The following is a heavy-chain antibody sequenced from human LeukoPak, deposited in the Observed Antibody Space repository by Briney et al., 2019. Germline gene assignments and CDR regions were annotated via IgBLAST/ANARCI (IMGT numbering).Heavy chain of an antibody. V-gene: IGHV3-30*18. D-gene: IGHD5-24*01. CDR1: GFTFSSYG. Sequence: SGGSLRLSCAASGFTFSSYGMHWVRQAPGKGLEWVAVISYDGSNKYYADSVKGRFTISRDKSKNTLYLQMNSLRAEDTAVYYCAKDSGWLRTDHYFDYWGQGTLVTVSS. CDR2: ISYDGSNK. J-gene: IGHJ4*02. CDR3: AKDSGWLRTDHYFDY.